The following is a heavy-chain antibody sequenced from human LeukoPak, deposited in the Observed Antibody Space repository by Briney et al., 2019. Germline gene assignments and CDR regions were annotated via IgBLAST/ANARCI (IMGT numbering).Heavy chain of an antibody. CDR3: ARDQGSGRNWFDP. J-gene: IGHJ5*02. D-gene: IGHD3-10*01. V-gene: IGHV3-53*01. CDR1: GFSVSSNH. Sequence: GGSLRLSCAASGFSVSSNHMNWVRQAPGKGLEWVSVIYSSGSTNYADSVKGRFTISRDNSKNTFYLQMNSLRAEDTAVYYCARDQGSGRNWFDPWGQGTPVTVSS. CDR2: IYSSGST.